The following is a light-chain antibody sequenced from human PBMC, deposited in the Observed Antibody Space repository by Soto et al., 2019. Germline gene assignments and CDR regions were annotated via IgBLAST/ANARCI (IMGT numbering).Light chain of an antibody. V-gene: IGKV3-15*01. Sequence: ELVLTQSPGTLSLSAGESATLXXRASQSVSSYLAWYQQKPGQAPRLXIYGASNRATGVPARFSGSGAGTEFTLTISSLQSEDFAVYYCQQCDDWPRTFGQGTKVDIK. CDR2: GAS. J-gene: IGKJ1*01. CDR1: QSVSSY. CDR3: QQCDDWPRT.